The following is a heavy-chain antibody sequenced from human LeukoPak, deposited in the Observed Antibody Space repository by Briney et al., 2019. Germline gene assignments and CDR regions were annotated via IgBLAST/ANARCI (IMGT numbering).Heavy chain of an antibody. Sequence: SGPALLKPTQTLTLHCTFPGFSPSTSGMCVSWIRQPPGKALEWLALIDWDADTYYSTSLKTRLTISKDTSKNQVVLTMTNMDPVDTATYYCTRTYSGSYPVHYWGQGTLVTVSS. CDR2: IDWDADT. J-gene: IGHJ4*02. CDR1: GFSPSTSGMC. D-gene: IGHD1-26*01. CDR3: TRTYSGSYPVHY. V-gene: IGHV2-70*13.